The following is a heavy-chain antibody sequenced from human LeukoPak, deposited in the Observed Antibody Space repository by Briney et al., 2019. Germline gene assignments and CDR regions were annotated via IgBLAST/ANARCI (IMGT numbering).Heavy chain of an antibody. CDR3: AKANVVAAMADWFDP. CDR1: GFTFSSYA. V-gene: IGHV3-23*01. Sequence: GGSLRLSCAASGFTFSSYAMSWVRQAPGKGLEWVSAIGGSGGSTYYADSVKGRFTISRDNSKNTLYLQMNSLRAEDTAVYYCAKANVVAAMADWFDPWGQGTLVTVSS. CDR2: IGGSGGST. J-gene: IGHJ5*02. D-gene: IGHD2-15*01.